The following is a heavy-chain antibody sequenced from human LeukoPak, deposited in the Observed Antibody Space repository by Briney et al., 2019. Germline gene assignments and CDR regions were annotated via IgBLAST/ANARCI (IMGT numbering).Heavy chain of an antibody. J-gene: IGHJ4*02. D-gene: IGHD3-22*01. CDR1: GYTFTSYY. CDR2: INPNSGGT. CDR3: ARVRYYDSSGYYSFDY. Sequence: GASVKVSCKASGYTFTSYYMHWVRQAPGQGLEWMGRINPNSGGTNYAQKFQGRVTMTRDTSISTAYMELSRLRSDDTAVYYCARVRYYDSSGYYSFDYWGQGTLVTVSS. V-gene: IGHV1-2*06.